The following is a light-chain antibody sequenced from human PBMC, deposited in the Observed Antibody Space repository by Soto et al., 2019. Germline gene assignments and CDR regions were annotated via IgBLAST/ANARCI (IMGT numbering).Light chain of an antibody. CDR2: DVS. V-gene: IGLV2-11*01. CDR1: SSDVGGYNY. J-gene: IGLJ2*01. Sequence: QSALTQPRSVSGSPGQPVTISCTGTSSDVGGYNYVSWYQQHPGKAPKLMIYDVSKRPSGVPDRFSGSKSGNTASLTISGLQAEDEADYYCCSYACSYPVVFGGGTKLTVL. CDR3: CSYACSYPVV.